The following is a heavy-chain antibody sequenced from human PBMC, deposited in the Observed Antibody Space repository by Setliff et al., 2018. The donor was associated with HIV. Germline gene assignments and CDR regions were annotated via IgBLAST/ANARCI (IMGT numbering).Heavy chain of an antibody. CDR1: GGSFSGYY. V-gene: IGHV4-34*01. D-gene: IGHD3-10*01. CDR2: INHSGST. J-gene: IGHJ5*02. CDR3: ARRINNSGSLPAKNWFDT. Sequence: SETLSLTCAVYGGSFSGYYWSWIRQPPGKGLEWIGEINHSGSTNYNPSLKGRVTISIDTSKNQFSLKLSSVTAADTAVYYCARRINNSGSLPAKNWFDTWGQGRLVTVSS.